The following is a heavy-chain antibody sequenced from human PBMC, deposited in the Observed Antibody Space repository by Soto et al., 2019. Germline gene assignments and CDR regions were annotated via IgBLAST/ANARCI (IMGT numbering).Heavy chain of an antibody. D-gene: IGHD4-17*01. CDR1: GYSISSGYY. CDR3: ARGAATVTPGWFDP. Sequence: SETLSLTCAVSGYSISSGYYWAWIRQTPGKGLEWIASIYHSGSTYYNPSLKSRVTISVDTSKNQFSLKLTSVTAADTAVYYCARGAATVTPGWFDPWGQGIMVTVSS. V-gene: IGHV4-38-2*01. J-gene: IGHJ5*02. CDR2: IYHSGST.